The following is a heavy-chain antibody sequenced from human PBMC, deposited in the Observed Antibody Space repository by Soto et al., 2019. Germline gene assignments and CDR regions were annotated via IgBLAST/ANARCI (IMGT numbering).Heavy chain of an antibody. CDR3: ARDKITGLFDY. CDR1: GGSISSYY. CDR2: INHSGST. V-gene: IGHV4-34*01. J-gene: IGHJ4*02. D-gene: IGHD2-8*02. Sequence: SETLSLTCTVSGGSISSYYWTWIRQPPGTGLEWIGEINHSGSTNYNPSLKSRVTISVDTSKNQFSLKLTSVTAADTAVYYCARDKITGLFDYWGQGTQVTVSS.